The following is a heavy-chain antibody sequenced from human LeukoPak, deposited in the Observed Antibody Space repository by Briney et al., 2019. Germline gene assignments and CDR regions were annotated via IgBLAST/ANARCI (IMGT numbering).Heavy chain of an antibody. V-gene: IGHV4-61*02. Sequence: PSQTLSLTCTVSGGSISSGSYYWSWIRQPAGKGLEWIGRIYTSGSTNYNPSLKSRVTISVDTSKNQFSLKLSSETAADTAVYYCARGVFIAARPNYYYYYMDVWGKGTTVTVSS. CDR3: ARGVFIAARPNYYYYYMDV. D-gene: IGHD6-6*01. J-gene: IGHJ6*03. CDR2: IYTSGST. CDR1: GGSISSGSYY.